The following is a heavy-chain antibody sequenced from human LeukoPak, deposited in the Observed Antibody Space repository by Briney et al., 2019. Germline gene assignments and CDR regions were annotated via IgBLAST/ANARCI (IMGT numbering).Heavy chain of an antibody. V-gene: IGHV3-48*03. CDR1: GFTFSSYE. Sequence: GGSLRLSCAASGFTFSSYEMNWVRQAPGKGLEWVSYISSSGSTIYYADSVKGRFTISRDNAKNSLYLQMNSLRAEDTAVYYCARDSVVRGAHPLDYWGQGTLVTVSS. CDR3: ARDSVVRGAHPLDY. J-gene: IGHJ4*02. D-gene: IGHD3-10*01. CDR2: ISSSGSTI.